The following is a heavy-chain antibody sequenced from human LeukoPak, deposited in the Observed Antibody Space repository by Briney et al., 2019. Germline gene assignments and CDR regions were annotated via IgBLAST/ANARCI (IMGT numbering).Heavy chain of an antibody. CDR3: ATEVGYYYDSSGYSL. Sequence: SETLSLTCTVSGGSISSGDYYWSWIRQPPGKGLEWIGYIYYSGSTYYNPSLKSRVTISVDTSKNQFSLKLSSVTAADAAVYYCATEVGYYYDSSGYSLWGQGTLVTVSS. D-gene: IGHD3-22*01. CDR2: IYYSGST. CDR1: GGSISSGDYY. V-gene: IGHV4-30-4*01. J-gene: IGHJ4*02.